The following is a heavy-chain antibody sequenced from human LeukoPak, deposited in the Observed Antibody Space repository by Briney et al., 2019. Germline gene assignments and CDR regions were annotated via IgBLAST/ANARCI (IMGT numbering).Heavy chain of an antibody. CDR2: IYYSGST. CDR1: GGSISSYY. V-gene: IGHV4-59*01. CDR3: ARQVGRNDAFDI. D-gene: IGHD3-10*01. J-gene: IGHJ3*02. Sequence: PSETLSLTCTVSGGSISSYYWSWIRQPPGKGLEWIGYIYYSGSTNYNPSLKSRVTISVDTSKNQFSLKLSSVTAADTAVYYCARQVGRNDAFDIWGQGTMVTVSS.